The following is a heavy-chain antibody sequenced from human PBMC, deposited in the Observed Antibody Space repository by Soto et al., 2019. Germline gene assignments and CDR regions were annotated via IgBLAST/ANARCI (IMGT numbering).Heavy chain of an antibody. Sequence: ETLSLTCTVSGGSVSSGSYYWSWIRQPPGKGLEWIGYIYYSGSTNYNPSLKSRVTISVDTSKNQFSLKLSSVTAADTAVYYCARDHSNYYGSGSYAIDYWGQGTLVTVSS. CDR3: ARDHSNYYGSGSYAIDY. V-gene: IGHV4-61*01. D-gene: IGHD3-10*01. CDR1: GGSVSSGSYY. CDR2: IYYSGST. J-gene: IGHJ4*02.